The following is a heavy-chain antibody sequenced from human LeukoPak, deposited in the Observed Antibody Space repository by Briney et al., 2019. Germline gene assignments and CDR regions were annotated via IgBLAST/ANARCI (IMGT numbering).Heavy chain of an antibody. Sequence: SGGSLRLSCAASGFTVSSNYMSWVRQAPGKGLEWVSVIYSGGSTYYADSVKGRFTISRDNSKNTLYLQMNSLRAEDTAVYYCARGIYGPYYFDYWGQGTLVTVSS. V-gene: IGHV3-66*01. CDR2: IYSGGST. D-gene: IGHD2/OR15-2a*01. CDR3: ARGIYGPYYFDY. CDR1: GFTVSSNY. J-gene: IGHJ4*01.